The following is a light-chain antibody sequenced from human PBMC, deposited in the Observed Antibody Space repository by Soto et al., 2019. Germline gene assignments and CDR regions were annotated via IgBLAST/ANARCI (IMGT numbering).Light chain of an antibody. CDR2: EVN. CDR1: SSDIGYYDY. V-gene: IGLV2-14*01. CDR3: SSHSSSSAYYV. Sequence: SALTQPASVSGSPGQSITISCTGTSSDIGYYDYVSWYQHHSGKAPKLIIYEVNSRPSGVSNRFSGSKSVNTASLTISGLQAEDEADYFCSSHSSSSAYYVFGTGTKLTVL. J-gene: IGLJ1*01.